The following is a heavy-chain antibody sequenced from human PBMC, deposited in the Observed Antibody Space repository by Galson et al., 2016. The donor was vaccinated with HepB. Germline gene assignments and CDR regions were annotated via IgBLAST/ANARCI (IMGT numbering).Heavy chain of an antibody. J-gene: IGHJ5*02. D-gene: IGHD3-3*01. CDR3: ARDRTLLFYDFWSGHESSSYFDP. CDR2: VNPSGGST. CDR1: GYSFTTHY. V-gene: IGHV1-46*01. Sequence: SVKVSCKASGYSFTTHYMHWVRQAPGRGLEWMGIVNPSGGSTKYAQKFQGRLTMTRDTSTNTVYMELSSLRPDDTAVYYCARDRTLLFYDFWSGHESSSYFDPWGQGTLVTVSS.